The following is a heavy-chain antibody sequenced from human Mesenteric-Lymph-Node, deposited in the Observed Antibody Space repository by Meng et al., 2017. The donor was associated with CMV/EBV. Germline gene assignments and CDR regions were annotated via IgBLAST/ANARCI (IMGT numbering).Heavy chain of an antibody. V-gene: IGHV3-21*01. CDR2: ISSSSSYI. Sequence: EVQLVXSXXXXXKTXGXXXLSXXXSGFTFSSYGMNWVRQAPGKGLEWVSSISSSSSYIYYADSVKGRFTISRDNAKNSLYLQMNSLRAEDTAVYYCARVSLAAAGTFWFDPWGQGTLVTVSS. CDR1: GFTFSSYG. CDR3: ARVSLAAAGTFWFDP. J-gene: IGHJ5*02. D-gene: IGHD6-13*01.